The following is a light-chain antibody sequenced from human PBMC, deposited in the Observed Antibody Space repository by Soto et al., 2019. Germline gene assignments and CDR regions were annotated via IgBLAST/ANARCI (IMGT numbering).Light chain of an antibody. CDR1: QSITGW. CDR2: KAS. CDR3: QQYNSYSPG. Sequence: DIQMTQSPSTLSASVGDRVTITCRASQSITGWLACYQQKPGKAPKLLIYKASSLESGVPSRFSGSGSGTEFTLTISSLQPDDFATYYCQQYNSYSPGFGQGTKVEIK. V-gene: IGKV1-5*03. J-gene: IGKJ1*01.